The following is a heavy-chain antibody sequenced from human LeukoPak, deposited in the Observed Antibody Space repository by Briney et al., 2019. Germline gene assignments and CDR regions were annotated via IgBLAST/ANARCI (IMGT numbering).Heavy chain of an antibody. J-gene: IGHJ4*02. Sequence: GGSLRLSCAASGFTFSSYSMNWVRQAPGKGLEWVSSISSSSSYIYYADSVKGRFTISRDNAKNSLYLQMNSLRAEDTAVYYCASSYRGSIAAPPGYFDYWGQGTLVTVSS. CDR2: ISSSSSYI. CDR1: GFTFSSYS. V-gene: IGHV3-21*01. CDR3: ASSYRGSIAAPPGYFDY. D-gene: IGHD6-6*01.